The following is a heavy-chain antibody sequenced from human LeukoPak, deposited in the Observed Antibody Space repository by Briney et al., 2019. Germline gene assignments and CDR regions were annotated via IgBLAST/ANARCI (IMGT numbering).Heavy chain of an antibody. CDR1: GFTFSSYG. Sequence: GGSLRLSCAASGFTFSSYGMHWVRQAPGKGLEWVAVISYDGSNKYYADSVKGRFTISRDNSKNTLYLQMNSLRAEDTAVYYCAKAHNLDVWGQGTTVTVSS. CDR2: ISYDGSNK. CDR3: AKAHNLDV. J-gene: IGHJ6*02. V-gene: IGHV3-30*18. D-gene: IGHD1-1*01.